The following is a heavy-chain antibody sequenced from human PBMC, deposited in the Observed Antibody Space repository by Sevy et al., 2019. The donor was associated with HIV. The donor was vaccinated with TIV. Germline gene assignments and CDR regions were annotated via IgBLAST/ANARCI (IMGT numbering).Heavy chain of an antibody. V-gene: IGHV3-48*01. CDR1: GFTFSSYS. CDR2: ISSSSSTI. D-gene: IGHD6-13*01. J-gene: IGHJ6*02. Sequence: GGSLRLSCAASGFTFSSYSMNWVRQAPGKGLEWVSYISSSSSTIYYADSVKGRFTISRDNAKNSLYLQMNSLRAEDTAVYYCARDGSRYSCSWSFYGMDVWGQGTTVTVSS. CDR3: ARDGSRYSCSWSFYGMDV.